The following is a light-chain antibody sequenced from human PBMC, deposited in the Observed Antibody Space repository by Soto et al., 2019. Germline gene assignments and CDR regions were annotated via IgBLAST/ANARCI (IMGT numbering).Light chain of an antibody. CDR2: AAS. V-gene: IGKV1-12*01. Sequence: DIQMTQSPSSVSASVVDRVTITCRASQGIGTWLAWYQQKPGKGPNLLIYAASSLESGVPSRFSGSGSGTDFTFTISSLQPEDIATYYCQQYDNLPLTFGGGTKVDIK. CDR1: QGIGTW. CDR3: QQYDNLPLT. J-gene: IGKJ4*01.